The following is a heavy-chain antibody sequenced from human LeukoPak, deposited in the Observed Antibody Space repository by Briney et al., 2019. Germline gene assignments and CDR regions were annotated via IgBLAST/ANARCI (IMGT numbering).Heavy chain of an antibody. J-gene: IGHJ6*04. CDR2: IYPGDSDT. V-gene: IGHV5-51*01. D-gene: IGHD3-10*01. CDR1: GYSFTSYW. CDR3: ARHPTRGSYYYGMDV. Sequence: GESLKISCKGSGYSFTSYWIGWVRQMPGKGLEWMGIIYPGDSDTRYSPSFQGQVTISADKSISTAYLQWSSLKASDTAMYYCARHPTRGSYYYGMDVWGKGTTVTVSS.